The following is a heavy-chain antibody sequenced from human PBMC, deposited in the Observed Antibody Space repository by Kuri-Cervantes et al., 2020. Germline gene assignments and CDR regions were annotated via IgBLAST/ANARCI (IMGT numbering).Heavy chain of an antibody. Sequence: GESLKISCAASGFTFSSYSMNWVRQAPGKGLEWVSSISSSSSYIYYADSVKGRFTISRDNAKTSLYLQMNSLRGEDTAVYYCARDGVATGDAFDIWGQGTMVTVSS. J-gene: IGHJ3*02. CDR2: ISSSSSYI. V-gene: IGHV3-21*01. CDR3: ARDGVATGDAFDI. CDR1: GFTFSSYS. D-gene: IGHD1-26*01.